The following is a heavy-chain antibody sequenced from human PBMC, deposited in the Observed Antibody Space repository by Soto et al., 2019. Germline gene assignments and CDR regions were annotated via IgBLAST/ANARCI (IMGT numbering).Heavy chain of an antibody. Sequence: QVQLLQWGAGLLKHSETLSLTCAVYGGSFSDFHWSWIRQPPGKGLEWIAEINLRGNTNYNPSLKSRVTMSVDTSQNQFSLKMTSVTAADTAVDYCARTHYSMDVWDKGTTVTVSS. CDR3: ARTHYSMDV. V-gene: IGHV4-34*01. CDR2: INLRGNT. J-gene: IGHJ6*03. CDR1: GGSFSDFH.